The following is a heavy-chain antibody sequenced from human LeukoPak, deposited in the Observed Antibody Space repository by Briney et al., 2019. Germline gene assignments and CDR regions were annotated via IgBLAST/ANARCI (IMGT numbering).Heavy chain of an antibody. V-gene: IGHV5-51*01. CDR1: GYSFTTYW. D-gene: IGHD3-22*01. J-gene: IGHJ4*02. CDR2: MNPGDSDT. CDR3: ARQRANSSTYYMDY. Sequence: GESLKISCKGSGYSFTTYWIGWGRQMPGKGLEWMGIMNPGDSDTRYSPSFQGQVTISADKSISTAYLQWSSLKASDSAMYYCARQRANSSTYYMDYWGQGTLVSVSS.